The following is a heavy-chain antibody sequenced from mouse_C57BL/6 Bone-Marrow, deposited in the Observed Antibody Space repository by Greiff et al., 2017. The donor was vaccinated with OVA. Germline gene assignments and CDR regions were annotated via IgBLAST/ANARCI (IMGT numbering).Heavy chain of an antibody. CDR2: ISDGGSYT. Sequence: DVQLVESGGGLVKPGGSLKLSCAASGCTFSSYAMSWVRQTPGKRPEWVATISDGGSYTYYPDNVKGRFTISRDNAKNNLYLQMSHLKSEYTAMYYCSRDRRYWYVDVGGRGTWDTGSS. V-gene: IGHV5-4*01. J-gene: IGHJ1*03. CDR3: SRDRRYWYVDV. CDR1: GCTFSSYA.